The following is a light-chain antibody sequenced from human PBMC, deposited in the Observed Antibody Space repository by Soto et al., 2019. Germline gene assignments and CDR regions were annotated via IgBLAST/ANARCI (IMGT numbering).Light chain of an antibody. Sequence: IMLSQSPGALSLSPGERATLSCRASERLSSVYLAWYQQRPGQPPRLLIYGASSRATGTPDRFSGSGSGTDFTLTINRLEPEDFALYYCQQYGSSPPTFGQGTKVDIK. CDR2: GAS. J-gene: IGKJ1*01. V-gene: IGKV3-20*01. CDR1: ERLSSVY. CDR3: QQYGSSPPT.